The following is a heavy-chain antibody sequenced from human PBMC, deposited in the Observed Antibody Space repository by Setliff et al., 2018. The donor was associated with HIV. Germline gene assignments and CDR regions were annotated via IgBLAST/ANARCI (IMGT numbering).Heavy chain of an antibody. CDR3: ARCVTRDFSGYYRDEYFHY. J-gene: IGHJ1*01. V-gene: IGHV1-18*01. CDR1: GYTFNTYG. CDR2: ISPYNGDT. D-gene: IGHD3-22*01. Sequence: ASVKVSCKASGYTFNTYGISWVRQAPGQGLEWMGWISPYNGDTRFAQKFQGRVTLTTDTSTSTAFMELRTLRSDDTAVYYCARCVTRDFSGYYRDEYFHYWGQGTLVTVSS.